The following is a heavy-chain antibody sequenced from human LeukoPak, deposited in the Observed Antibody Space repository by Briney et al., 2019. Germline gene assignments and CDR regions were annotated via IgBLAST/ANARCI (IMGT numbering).Heavy chain of an antibody. D-gene: IGHD4-17*01. J-gene: IGHJ4*02. CDR1: GFTFSSNS. V-gene: IGHV3-53*01. Sequence: GGSLRLSCTVSGFTFSSNSMSWVRQAPGKGLEWVSFIYSGGNTLHSDSVKGRFTISRDNSKNTLYLQMNSLRAEDTAVYYCARRAGEYSHPYDYWGQGTLVTVSS. CDR3: ARRAGEYSHPYDY. CDR2: IYSGGNT.